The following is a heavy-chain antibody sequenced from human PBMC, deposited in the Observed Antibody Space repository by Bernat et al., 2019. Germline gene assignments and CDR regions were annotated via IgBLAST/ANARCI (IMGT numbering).Heavy chain of an antibody. CDR1: GYTFTDYY. CDR2: VDPEDGET. Sequence: EVQLVQSGAEVKKPGATVKISCKVSGYTFTDYYMHWVQQAPGKGLEWMGLVDPEDGETIYAEKLQGRVTMTTDTSTSTAYMELRSLRSDDTAVYYCARGSVRFCSGGDCYPYYYYGMDVWGQGTTVTVSS. J-gene: IGHJ6*02. V-gene: IGHV1-69-2*01. CDR3: ARGSVRFCSGGDCYPYYYYGMDV. D-gene: IGHD2-15*01.